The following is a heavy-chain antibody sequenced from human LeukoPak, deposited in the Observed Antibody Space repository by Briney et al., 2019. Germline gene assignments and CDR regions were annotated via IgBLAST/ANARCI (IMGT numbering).Heavy chain of an antibody. CDR1: GFTFSDFW. CDR2: INQDGSEN. J-gene: IGHJ4*02. CDR3: TKGRSNHY. V-gene: IGHV3-7*01. Sequence: RAGGSLRLSCAASGFTFSDFWMGWVRQAPGKGLEWVANINQDGSENSYVDSVKGRFTISRDNAKNSLYLQMNSLRAEDTAVYYCTKGRSNHYWGQGTLVTVST. D-gene: IGHD3-10*01.